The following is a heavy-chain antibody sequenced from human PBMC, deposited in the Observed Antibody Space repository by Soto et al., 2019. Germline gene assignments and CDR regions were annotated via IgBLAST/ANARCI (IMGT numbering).Heavy chain of an antibody. J-gene: IGHJ2*01. CDR1: GDSVNNYY. CDR3: AREGTSWGAAWCLRYFDL. Sequence: SETLSLTCTVSGDSVNNYYWSWVRQAPGKGLEWIAYVYHSGSANHSSSLKSRVTISIDTARNQFFLKLKSVTAADTAVYYCAREGTSWGAAWCLRYFDLWGRGTLVTVSS. V-gene: IGHV4-59*02. D-gene: IGHD1-1*01. CDR2: VYHSGSA.